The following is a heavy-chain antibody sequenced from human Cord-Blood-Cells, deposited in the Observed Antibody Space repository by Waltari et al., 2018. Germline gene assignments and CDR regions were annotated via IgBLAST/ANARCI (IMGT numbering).Heavy chain of an antibody. CDR2: ISYDGSNK. CDR3: ARESSSSWYWFDP. CDR1: GVTFSSYA. Sequence: QVQMVESGGGVVQPGRSLRLSCAASGVTFSSYAMHWVRRAPGKGLEWVAVISYDGSNKYYADSVKGRFTISRDNSKNTLYLQMNSLRAEDTAVYYCARESSSSWYWFDPWGQGTLVTVSS. D-gene: IGHD6-13*01. V-gene: IGHV3-30*04. J-gene: IGHJ5*02.